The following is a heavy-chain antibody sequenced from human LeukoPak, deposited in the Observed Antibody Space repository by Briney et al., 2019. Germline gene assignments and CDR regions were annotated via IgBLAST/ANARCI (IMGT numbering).Heavy chain of an antibody. V-gene: IGHV3-7*01. CDR2: IKQDGSEK. J-gene: IGHJ4*02. CDR3: ARGQRLVVYARYPPRTL. D-gene: IGHD2-8*01. Sequence: GGSLRLSCAASGFTFSSYWMSWVRQAPGKGLEWVANIKQDGSEKYYVDSVKGRFTISRDNAKNSLYLQMNSLRAEDTAVYYCARGQRLVVYARYPPRTLWGQGTLVTVSS. CDR1: GFTFSSYW.